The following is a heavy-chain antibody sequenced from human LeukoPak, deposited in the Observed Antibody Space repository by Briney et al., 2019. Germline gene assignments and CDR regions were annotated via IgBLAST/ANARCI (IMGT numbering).Heavy chain of an antibody. V-gene: IGHV1-46*01. CDR3: ARVSLPGTTYPPFDY. Sequence: GASVKVSCKACGCTFIIYYIHGVRQAAGQGLEWVGVINPRSDSTTYAQKLQGRVTLTSDTSTDTVYMDLSSMRADDTAVYYCARVSLPGTTYPPFDYWGQGTLVTVSS. J-gene: IGHJ4*02. CDR2: INPRSDST. D-gene: IGHD1-1*01. CDR1: GCTFIIYY.